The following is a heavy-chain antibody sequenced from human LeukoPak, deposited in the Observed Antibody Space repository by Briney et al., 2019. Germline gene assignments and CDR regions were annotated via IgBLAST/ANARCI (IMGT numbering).Heavy chain of an antibody. Sequence: PGGSLRLSCAASGFTFNSYAMHWVRQAPGKGLEWVAVISYDGSNKYYADSVKGRFTISRDNSKNTLYLQMNSLRAEDTAVYYCARVPDYYDSSGPLLYWGQGTLVTVSS. V-gene: IGHV3-30*04. CDR1: GFTFNSYA. D-gene: IGHD3-22*01. CDR3: ARVPDYYDSSGPLLY. J-gene: IGHJ4*02. CDR2: ISYDGSNK.